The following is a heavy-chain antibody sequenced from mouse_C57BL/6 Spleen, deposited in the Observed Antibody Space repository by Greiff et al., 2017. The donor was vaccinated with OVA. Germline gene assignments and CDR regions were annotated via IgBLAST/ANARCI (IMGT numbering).Heavy chain of an antibody. CDR2: INPGSGGT. V-gene: IGHV1-54*01. Sequence: VQLQQSGAELVRPGTSVKVSCKASGYAFTNYLIEWVKQRPGQGLEWIGVINPGSGGTNYNEKFKGKATLTADKSSSTAYMQLSSLTSEDSAVYFCARSMDDWYFDVWGTGTTVTVSS. CDR1: GYAFTNYL. J-gene: IGHJ1*03. CDR3: ARSMDDWYFDV. D-gene: IGHD2-10*02.